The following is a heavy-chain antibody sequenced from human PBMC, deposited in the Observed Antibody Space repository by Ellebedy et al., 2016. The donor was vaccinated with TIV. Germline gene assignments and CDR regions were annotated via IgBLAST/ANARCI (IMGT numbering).Heavy chain of an antibody. J-gene: IGHJ5*02. CDR2: INVAESRT. CDR1: GYTFTQCA. Sequence: AASVKVSCKASGYTFTQCAIHWLRQARGQSLEWMDFINVAESRTKYSQKVQGRVTLTRTTSENTAYMHLSGLTSEDSGIYYCARDLLGSVSGGSCSNDWFDPWGQGTLVTVSS. V-gene: IGHV1-3*01. CDR3: ARDLLGSVSGGSCSNDWFDP. D-gene: IGHD2-15*01.